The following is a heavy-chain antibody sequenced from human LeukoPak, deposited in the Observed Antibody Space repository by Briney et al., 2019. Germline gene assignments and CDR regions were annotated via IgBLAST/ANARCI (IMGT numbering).Heavy chain of an antibody. V-gene: IGHV3-30*18. CDR1: GFTFSSYG. Sequence: GGSLRLSCAASGFTFSSYGMHWVRQAPGKGLEWVAVISYDGSNKYYADSVKGRFTISRDNSKNMLYLQMNSLRAEDTAVYYCVKGRGSYYFDYWGQGTLVTVSS. CDR2: ISYDGSNK. CDR3: VKGRGSYYFDY. J-gene: IGHJ4*02. D-gene: IGHD1-26*01.